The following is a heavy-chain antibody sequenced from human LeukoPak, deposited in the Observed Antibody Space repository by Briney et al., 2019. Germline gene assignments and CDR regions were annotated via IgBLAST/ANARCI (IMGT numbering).Heavy chain of an antibody. Sequence: PGGSLRLSCAASGFTFSSYSMNWVRQAPGKGLEWVSSISSSSSYIYYADSVKGRFTISRDNAKNSLYLQMNSLRAEDTAVYYCARGRYEYGDYATLDSFDYWGQGTLVTVSS. CDR3: ARGRYEYGDYATLDSFDY. J-gene: IGHJ4*02. V-gene: IGHV3-21*01. CDR2: ISSSSSYI. D-gene: IGHD4-17*01. CDR1: GFTFSSYS.